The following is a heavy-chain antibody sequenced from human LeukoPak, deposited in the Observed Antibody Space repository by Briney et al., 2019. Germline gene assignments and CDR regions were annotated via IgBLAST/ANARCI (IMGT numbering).Heavy chain of an antibody. J-gene: IGHJ4*02. CDR2: IYYSGST. CDR3: ARRYSSWLYYFDY. D-gene: IGHD6-13*01. V-gene: IGHV4-39*01. Sequence: SETLSLTCTVSGGSISSSSYYWGWIRQPPGKGLEWIGSIYYSGSTYYNPSLKSRVTISVDTSKNQFSLKLSSVTAADTAVYYCARRYSSWLYYFDYWGQGTLVTVSS. CDR1: GGSISSSSYY.